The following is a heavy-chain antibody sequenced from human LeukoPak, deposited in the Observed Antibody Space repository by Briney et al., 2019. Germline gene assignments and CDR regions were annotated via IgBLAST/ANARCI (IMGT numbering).Heavy chain of an antibody. J-gene: IGHJ5*02. CDR2: INHSGST. CDR1: GGSFSGYY. CDR3: AREVLVVQAAMRTDNNCFAP. Sequence: SETLSLTCAVYGGSFSGYYWSWIRQPPGKGLEWIGEINHSGSTNYNPSLKSRVTISVDTSKNQFSLKLSSVTAADTAVYYCAREVLVVQAAMRTDNNCFAPGAKGPLVPFP. D-gene: IGHD2-2*01. V-gene: IGHV4-34*01.